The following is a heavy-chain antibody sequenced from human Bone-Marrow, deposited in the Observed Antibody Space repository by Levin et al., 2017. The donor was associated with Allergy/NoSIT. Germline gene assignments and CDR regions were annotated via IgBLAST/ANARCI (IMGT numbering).Heavy chain of an antibody. CDR1: GFTLSNYA. V-gene: IGHV3-23*01. CDR2: IMPGEGIA. CDR3: TTQNFDF. J-gene: IGHJ4*02. Sequence: GGSLRLSCVASGFTLSNYAMSWIRQAPGKGLEWVSTIMPGEGIAYYRDSVRGRFAVSRDNSKNTLSLEMNSLRAEDTAMYYCTTQNFDFWGQGTLVTVSS.